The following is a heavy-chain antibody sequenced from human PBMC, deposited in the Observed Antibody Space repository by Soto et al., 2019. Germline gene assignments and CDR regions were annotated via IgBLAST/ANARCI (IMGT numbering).Heavy chain of an antibody. CDR2: IYYDGST. J-gene: IGHJ4*02. V-gene: IGHV4-39*01. CDR3: ARIDGRSYCNSGSCYFDS. Sequence: SETLSLTCIVSGGSISRNDYYWAWIRQPPGKGLEWIGSIYYDGSTFYNPSLKSRITITISIDTSKNQFSLKLSSVTAADTAVYYCARIDGRSYCNSGSCYFDSWGQGSPVTVSS. D-gene: IGHD2-15*01. CDR1: GGSISRNDYY.